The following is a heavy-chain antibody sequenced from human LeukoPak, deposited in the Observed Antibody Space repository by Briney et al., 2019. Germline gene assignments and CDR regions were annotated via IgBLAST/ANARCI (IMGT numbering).Heavy chain of an antibody. V-gene: IGHV4-30-2*01. CDR3: ARGPPYNWFDP. J-gene: IGHJ5*02. CDR1: GGSITSGTKY. Sequence: SQTLSLTCTVSGGSITSGTKYCSWIRQPPGKALEWIGYIYHSGIPYYNPSFKGRVTISVDRSKNQFSLKLSSVTAADTAVYYCARGPPYNWFDPWGQGTLVTVSS. CDR2: IYHSGIP.